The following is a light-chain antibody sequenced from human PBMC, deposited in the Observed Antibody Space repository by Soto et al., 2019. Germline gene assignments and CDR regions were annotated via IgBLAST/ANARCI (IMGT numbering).Light chain of an antibody. CDR1: SSDVGSYDL. V-gene: IGLV2-23*02. Sequence: QSVLTQPASVSGSPGQSITISCTGTSSDVGSYDLVSWYQQHPGKAPKLMIFEVSNRPSGVSNRFSGSKSGNTASLTISGLQAEDEADYYCSSYSGGGTSYVFATGTKVTVL. CDR2: EVS. J-gene: IGLJ1*01. CDR3: SSYSGGGTSYV.